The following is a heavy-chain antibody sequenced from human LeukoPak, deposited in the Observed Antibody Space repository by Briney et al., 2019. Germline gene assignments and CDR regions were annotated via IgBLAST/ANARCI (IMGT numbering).Heavy chain of an antibody. CDR3: ARVIWDYDSSGYSLGAFDI. D-gene: IGHD3-22*01. Sequence: ASVKVSCKASGYTFTGYYMHWVRQAPGQGLEWMGWINPNSGGTNYAQKFQGWVTMTRDTSISTAYMELSRLRSDDTAVYYCARVIWDYDSSGYSLGAFDIWGQGTMVTVSS. CDR1: GYTFTGYY. CDR2: INPNSGGT. V-gene: IGHV1-2*04. J-gene: IGHJ3*02.